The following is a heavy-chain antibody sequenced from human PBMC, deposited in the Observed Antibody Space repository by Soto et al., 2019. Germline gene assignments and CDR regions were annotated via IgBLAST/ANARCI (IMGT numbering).Heavy chain of an antibody. J-gene: IGHJ4*02. V-gene: IGHV4-59*08. CDR2: IYDSGST. CDR3: ARQLIY. Sequence: PSETLSLTCTVSGGSISSSYWTWVRQPPGKGLEWIGYIYDSGSTYYNSSLKSRVTMSVDTSKNQFSLKLSSVTAADTAVYYYARQLIYWGQGTPVTVSS. D-gene: IGHD6-13*01. CDR1: GGSISSSY.